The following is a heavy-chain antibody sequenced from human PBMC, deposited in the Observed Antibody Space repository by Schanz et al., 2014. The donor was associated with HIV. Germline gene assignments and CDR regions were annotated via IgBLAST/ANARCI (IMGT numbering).Heavy chain of an antibody. CDR2: IWNDGSNT. Sequence: QVQLVESGGGVVQPGRSLRLSCAASGFTFSDYGMHWVRQAPGKGLEWVAVIWNDGSNTFYADSVKGRFTISRDNSKKTVFLQMNNLRAEDTAVYYCAKDRNYYDSRYRGKGNYYYYYGMDVWGQGTTVTVSS. V-gene: IGHV3-33*06. CDR3: AKDRNYYDSRYRGKGNYYYYYGMDV. J-gene: IGHJ6*02. CDR1: GFTFSDYG. D-gene: IGHD3-22*01.